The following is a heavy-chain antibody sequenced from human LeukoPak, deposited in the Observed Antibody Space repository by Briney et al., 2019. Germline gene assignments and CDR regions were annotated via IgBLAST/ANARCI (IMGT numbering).Heavy chain of an antibody. D-gene: IGHD4-11*01. CDR2: IKQDGSQK. CDR3: ARESSDYSPALYGMDV. V-gene: IGHV3-7*01. J-gene: IGHJ6*02. Sequence: GGSLRLSCAAPGFTFSSYWMSWVRQAPGKGLEWVANIKQDGSQKYYVDSVKGRFTISRDNAKNSLYLQMNSLRAEDTAVYYCARESSDYSPALYGMDVWGQGTTVTVSS. CDR1: GFTFSSYW.